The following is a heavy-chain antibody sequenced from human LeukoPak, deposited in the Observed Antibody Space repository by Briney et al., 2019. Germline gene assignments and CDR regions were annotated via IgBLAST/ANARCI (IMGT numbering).Heavy chain of an antibody. CDR1: GFTFSSYG. CDR2: ISYDGSNK. J-gene: IGHJ4*02. Sequence: GGSLRLSCAASGFTFSSYGMHWVRQAPGKGLGWVAVISYDGSNKYYADSVKGRFTISRDNSKNTLYLQMNSLRAEDTAVYYCAKDDALLGGDYDMCDYWGQGTLVTVSS. V-gene: IGHV3-30*18. D-gene: IGHD4-17*01. CDR3: AKDDALLGGDYDMCDY.